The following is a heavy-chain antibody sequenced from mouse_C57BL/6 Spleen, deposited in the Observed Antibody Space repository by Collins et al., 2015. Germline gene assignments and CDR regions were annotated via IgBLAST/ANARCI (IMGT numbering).Heavy chain of an antibody. D-gene: IGHD1-1*01. CDR1: GYAFSSSW. CDR3: ARWNYYGTSFDY. CDR2: IYPGDGDT. J-gene: IGHJ2*01. Sequence: QVQLQQPGPELVKPGASVKISCKASGYAFSSSWMNWVKQRPGKGLEWIGRIYPGDGDTNYNGKFKGKATLTADKSSSTAYMQLSSLTSEDSAVYFCARWNYYGTSFDYWGQGTTLTVSS. V-gene: IGHV1-82*01.